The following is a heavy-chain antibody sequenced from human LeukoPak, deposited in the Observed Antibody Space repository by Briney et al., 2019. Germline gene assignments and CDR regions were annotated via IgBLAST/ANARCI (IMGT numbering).Heavy chain of an antibody. J-gene: IGHJ4*02. V-gene: IGHV3-48*02. Sequence: GGSLRLSCAASGITFNSYNMNWVRQAPGKGLEWVSYISSDSSTIFYADSVKGRFTISRDNVKNSLFLQLNSLRDEDTAVYYCARDEDAFGGQGTLVTVSS. CDR1: GITFNSYN. CDR3: ARDEDAF. CDR2: ISSDSSTI.